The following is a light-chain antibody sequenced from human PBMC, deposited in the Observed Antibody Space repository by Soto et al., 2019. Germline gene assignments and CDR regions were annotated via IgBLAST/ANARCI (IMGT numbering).Light chain of an antibody. J-gene: IGLJ1*01. Sequence: QSGLTQPPSASGTPGQRVTISCSGRSANIGNNYVCLYQQLPGTAPKLLIYSNNQRPSGVPDRFSGSKSGTSASLAISGLRSEDEADYYCVSWDDSLSGLVFGTGTKVTVL. CDR1: SANIGNNY. CDR3: VSWDDSLSGLV. CDR2: SNN. V-gene: IGLV1-47*02.